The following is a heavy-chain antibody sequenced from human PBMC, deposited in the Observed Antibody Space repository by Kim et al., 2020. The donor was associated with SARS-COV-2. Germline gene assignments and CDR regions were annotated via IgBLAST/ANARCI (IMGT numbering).Heavy chain of an antibody. CDR3: ASRQYTGTYYYFDY. D-gene: IGHD1-26*01. V-gene: IGHV3-74*01. Sequence: YADSVKGRFTISRDNAKRTLYRIMNSLSAEDTAVYCCASRQYTGTYYYFDYWGQGTLVTVSS. J-gene: IGHJ4*02.